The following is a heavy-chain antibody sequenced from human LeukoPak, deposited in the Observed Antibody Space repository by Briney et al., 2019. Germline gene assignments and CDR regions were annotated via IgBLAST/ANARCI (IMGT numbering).Heavy chain of an antibody. CDR1: GFSFSNYG. Sequence: GGSLRLSCAASGFSFSNYGMHWVRQAPGKGLEYVSAISGDGGTTYYANSVKGRFTISRDNAKNSLYLQMNSLRAEDTAVYYCAKDPYDSRGYPYFYYWGQGTLVTVSS. CDR3: AKDPYDSRGYPYFYY. D-gene: IGHD3-22*01. V-gene: IGHV3-64*01. J-gene: IGHJ4*02. CDR2: ISGDGGTT.